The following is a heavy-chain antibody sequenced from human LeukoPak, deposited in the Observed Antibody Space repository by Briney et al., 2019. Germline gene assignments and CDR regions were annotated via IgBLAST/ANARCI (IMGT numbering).Heavy chain of an antibody. CDR2: TSGSGGTT. J-gene: IGHJ4*02. CDR1: GFTFNTYA. D-gene: IGHD3-10*01. V-gene: IGHV3-23*01. Sequence: PGGSLRLSCAASGFTFNTYAMIWVRQAPGKGLEWMSVTSGSGGTTYYADSVKGRFTISRDNSKNTVYLQMNSLRAEDTAVYYCAKDRLAWSSGFDYWGQGTLVTVSS. CDR3: AKDRLAWSSGFDY.